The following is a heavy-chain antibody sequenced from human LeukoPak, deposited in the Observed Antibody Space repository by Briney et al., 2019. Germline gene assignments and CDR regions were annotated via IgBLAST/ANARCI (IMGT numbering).Heavy chain of an antibody. CDR1: GFTVSSNY. CDR3: ANLVTTVRYFDY. D-gene: IGHD3-10*01. J-gene: IGHJ4*02. CDR2: IYSGGST. Sequence: PGGSLRLSCAASGFTVSSNYMSWVRQAPGKGLEWVSVIYSGGSTYYADSVKGRFTISRDNSKNTLYLQMNSLRAEDTAVYYCANLVTTVRYFDYWGQGTLVTVSS. V-gene: IGHV3-53*01.